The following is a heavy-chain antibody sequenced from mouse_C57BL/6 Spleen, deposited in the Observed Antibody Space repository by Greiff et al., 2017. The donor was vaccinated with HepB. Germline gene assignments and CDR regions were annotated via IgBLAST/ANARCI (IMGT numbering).Heavy chain of an antibody. CDR3: TRETTMNAMDY. CDR1: GFTFSSYA. D-gene: IGHD2-4*01. Sequence: EVKVVESGEGLVKPGGSLKLSCAASGFTFSSYAMSWVRQTPEKRLEWVAYISSGGDYIYYADTVKGRFTISRDNARNTLYLQMSSLKSEDTAMYYCTRETTMNAMDYWGQGTSVTVSS. CDR2: ISSGGDYI. V-gene: IGHV5-9-1*02. J-gene: IGHJ4*01.